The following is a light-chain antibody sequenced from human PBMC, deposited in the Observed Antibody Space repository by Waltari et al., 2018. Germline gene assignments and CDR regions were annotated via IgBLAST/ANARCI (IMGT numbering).Light chain of an antibody. V-gene: IGLV1-40*01. Sequence: QPVLTQPPSVSGAPGQRTTISCTGNSSNIGAGFDVHWFQQLPGTAPKLLIYDNIHTPSGVPLRFSGSKSDTSASLVITGLHAEDEAYYYCQSYDTNWGVFGGGTKLTVL. CDR2: DNI. CDR3: QSYDTNWGV. J-gene: IGLJ2*01. CDR1: SSNIGAGFD.